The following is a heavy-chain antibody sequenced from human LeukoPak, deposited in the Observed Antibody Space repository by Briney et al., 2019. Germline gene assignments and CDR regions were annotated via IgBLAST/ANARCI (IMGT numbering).Heavy chain of an antibody. CDR2: IYSGGST. V-gene: IGHV3-53*01. CDR3: ARYCSSTSCDSPDAFDI. CDR1: GFTVRSNY. J-gene: IGHJ3*02. Sequence: PGGSLRLSCAASGFTVRSNYMSWVRQAPGKGLEWVSLIYSGGSTYYADSVKGRFTISRDNSRNTLYLQMNSLRAEDTAVYYCARYCSSTSCDSPDAFDIWGEGTMVTVSS. D-gene: IGHD2-2*02.